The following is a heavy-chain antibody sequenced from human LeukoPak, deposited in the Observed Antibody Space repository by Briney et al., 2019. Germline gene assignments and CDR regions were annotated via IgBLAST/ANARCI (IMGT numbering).Heavy chain of an antibody. J-gene: IGHJ4*02. D-gene: IGHD5-12*01. Sequence: SVKVSCKASGGTFSSYAISWVRQAPGQGLEWMGGIIPIFGTANYAQKFQGRVTITADESTSTAYMELSRLRSDDTAVYYCARDTIGYSGYDSGGFDYWGQGTLVTVSS. CDR3: ARDTIGYSGYDSGGFDY. CDR1: GGTFSSYA. CDR2: IIPIFGTA. V-gene: IGHV1-69*01.